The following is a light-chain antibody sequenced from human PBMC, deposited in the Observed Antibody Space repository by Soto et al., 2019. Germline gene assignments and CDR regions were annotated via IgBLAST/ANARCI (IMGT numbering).Light chain of an antibody. J-gene: IGKJ2*01. V-gene: IGKV3-20*01. CDR1: QSVNNNY. CDR2: GAS. Sequence: EIVLTQSPGTLSLSPAERATLSCRASQSVNNNYLAWFQQKPGQAPRLLIYGASSRATGVPDRFSGSGSGTVFTLTISRLEAEDFAVYYCQQYGNAPQTCGQGTKVEIK. CDR3: QQYGNAPQT.